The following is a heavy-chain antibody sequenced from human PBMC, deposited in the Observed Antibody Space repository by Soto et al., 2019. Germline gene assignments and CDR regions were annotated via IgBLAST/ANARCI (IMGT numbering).Heavy chain of an antibody. D-gene: IGHD2-15*01. CDR1: GFTFSSYA. V-gene: IGHV3-23*01. CDR2: ISGSGGST. J-gene: IGHJ5*02. Sequence: GGSLRLSCAASGFTFSSYAMSWVRQAPGKGLEWVSAISGSGGSTYYADSVKGRFTISRDNSKNTLYLQMNSLRAEDTAVYYCAKDHGYCSGGSCYSVDWFAPWGQGTLVTVSS. CDR3: AKDHGYCSGGSCYSVDWFAP.